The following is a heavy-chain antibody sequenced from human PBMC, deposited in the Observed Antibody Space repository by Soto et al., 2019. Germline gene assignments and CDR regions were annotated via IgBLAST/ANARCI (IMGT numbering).Heavy chain of an antibody. CDR3: ARDRVYYYGSGRADYYYYGMDV. J-gene: IGHJ6*02. CDR2: IYTSGST. D-gene: IGHD3-10*01. CDR1: GCSMSSYY. V-gene: IGHV4-4*07. Sequence: XETLSLTCTVSGCSMSSYYWSWIRQPAGKGLEWIGRIYTSGSTNYNPSLKSRVTMSVDTSKNQFSPKLSSVTAADTAVYYCARDRVYYYGSGRADYYYYGMDVWGQGTTVTVSS.